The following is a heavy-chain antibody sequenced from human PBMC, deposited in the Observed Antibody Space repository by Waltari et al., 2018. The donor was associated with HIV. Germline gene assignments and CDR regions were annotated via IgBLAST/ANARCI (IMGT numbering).Heavy chain of an antibody. J-gene: IGHJ4*02. V-gene: IGHV1-3*01. D-gene: IGHD3-22*01. CDR3: ARGTHPSVYYYDSSGPPGY. CDR2: INAGNGNT. Sequence: HWVRQAPGQRLEWMGWINAGNGNTKYSQKFQGRVTITRDTSASTAYMELSSLRSEDTAVYYCARGTHPSVYYYDSSGPPGYWGQGTLVTVSS.